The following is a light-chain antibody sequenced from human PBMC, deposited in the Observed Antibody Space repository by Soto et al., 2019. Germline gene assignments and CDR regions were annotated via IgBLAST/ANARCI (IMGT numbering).Light chain of an antibody. CDR3: QQSDSTPPWT. CDR2: ATS. Sequence: DIQMTQSPSSLSASVGDRVTITCRASQSISKYLSWFQQNPGKAPKLLIYATSSLQSGVPSRFSGSGSGTDFTLTISSLQPEDFATYYCQQSDSTPPWTFGQGTKVEIK. CDR1: QSISKY. J-gene: IGKJ1*01. V-gene: IGKV1-39*01.